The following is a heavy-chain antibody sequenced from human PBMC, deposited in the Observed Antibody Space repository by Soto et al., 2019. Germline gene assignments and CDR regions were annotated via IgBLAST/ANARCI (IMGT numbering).Heavy chain of an antibody. Sequence: ASVKVSCKASGYTFTNYRISWVRQAPGQGLEWMGWVSGYNGNTNYAQKLRGRVTMTTDTSTSTAYMELRTLRSDDTAVYYCARDEGSHGFDSWGQGTLVTVSS. V-gene: IGHV1-18*04. CDR2: VSGYNGNT. CDR1: GYTFTNYR. CDR3: ARDEGSHGFDS. D-gene: IGHD6-19*01. J-gene: IGHJ4*02.